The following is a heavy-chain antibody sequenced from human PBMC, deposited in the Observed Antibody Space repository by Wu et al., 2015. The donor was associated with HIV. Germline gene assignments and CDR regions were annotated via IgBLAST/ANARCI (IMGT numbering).Heavy chain of an antibody. J-gene: IGHJ3*02. CDR2: IFSNGNT. D-gene: IGHD1-7*01. CDR1: DSLTSGDYY. Sequence: QVQQQESGPGLVKPSQTLSLTCSLSDSLTSGDYYWTWIRQSPGKGLEWIGYIFSNGNTKYSPSLQSRVTISLDTSNNRFSLKLTSVTAADTGMYYCAREAWNSLGWLGFDIWGQGTMVTVSS. V-gene: IGHV4-30-4*08. CDR3: AREAWNSLGWLGFDI.